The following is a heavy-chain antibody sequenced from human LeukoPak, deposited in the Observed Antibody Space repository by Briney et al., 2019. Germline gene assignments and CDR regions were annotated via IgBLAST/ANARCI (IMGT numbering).Heavy chain of an antibody. CDR1: GFTFSSYS. J-gene: IGHJ4*02. CDR3: AKETSSGNFVTIDC. D-gene: IGHD1-26*01. V-gene: IGHV3-21*04. CDR2: ISSSSSYI. Sequence: PGGSLRPSCAASGFTFSSYSMNWIRQAPGKGLEWVSSISSSSSYIYYADSVKGRFTISRDNSRNTLYLQMNSLRAEDTAVYYCAKETSSGNFVTIDCWGQGTLVTVSS.